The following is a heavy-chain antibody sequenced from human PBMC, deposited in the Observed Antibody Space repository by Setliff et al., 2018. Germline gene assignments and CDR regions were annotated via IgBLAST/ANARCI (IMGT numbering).Heavy chain of an antibody. D-gene: IGHD3-10*01. CDR2: ISGSGSTI. J-gene: IGHJ5*02. V-gene: IGHV3-48*01. CDR3: ARLRAPGSHGLDP. Sequence: AGGSLRLSCAASGFAFNNYPMGWVRQAPGKGLEWVSGISGSGSTIYYADSVKGRFTISRDNAKTSLYLQMNSLRADDTAVYYCARLRAPGSHGLDPWGQGTLVTVSS. CDR1: GFAFNNYP.